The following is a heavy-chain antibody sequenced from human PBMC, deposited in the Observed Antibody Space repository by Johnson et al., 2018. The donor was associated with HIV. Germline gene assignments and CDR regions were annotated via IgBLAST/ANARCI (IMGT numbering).Heavy chain of an antibody. Sequence: LVESGGGLVKPGGSLRLSCAASGFTFSSYGMHWVRQAPGKGLEWVAFIRYDGSNKYYADSVKGRFTISRDNSKNTLYLQMNSLRAEDTAVYYCAKDYEWFGEFVDAFDIWGQGTMVTVSS. CDR2: IRYDGSNK. J-gene: IGHJ3*02. D-gene: IGHD3-10*01. V-gene: IGHV3-30*02. CDR3: AKDYEWFGEFVDAFDI. CDR1: GFTFSSYG.